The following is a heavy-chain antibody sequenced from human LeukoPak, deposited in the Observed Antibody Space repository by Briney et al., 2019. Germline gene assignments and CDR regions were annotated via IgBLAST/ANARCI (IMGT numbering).Heavy chain of an antibody. D-gene: IGHD3-3*01. CDR2: ISSSGSSM. CDR3: AKIGRGYSNFFDD. V-gene: IGHV3-48*03. Sequence: GGSLRLSCAASGFTFRGYAMNWVRQAPGKGLEWVSYISSSGSSMYYADSVKGRFTISRDNAKNSLYLQMNSLRAEDTAVYYCAKIGRGYSNFFDDWGQGTLVTVSS. J-gene: IGHJ4*02. CDR1: GFTFRGYA.